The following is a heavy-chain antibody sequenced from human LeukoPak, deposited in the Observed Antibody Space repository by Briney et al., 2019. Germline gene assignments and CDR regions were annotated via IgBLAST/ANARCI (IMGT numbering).Heavy chain of an antibody. V-gene: IGHV3-30*02. CDR1: GFSFSSYG. D-gene: IGHD3-22*01. J-gene: IGHJ3*02. CDR2: IRSDGSNK. CDR3: ARSDSSGYAFDI. Sequence: GGSLRLSCAGSGFSFSSYGMHWVRQAPGKGLEWMAFIRSDGSNKYYADSVKGRFTISRDNSKNTLYLQMNSLRAEDTAVYYCARSDSSGYAFDIWGQGTMVTVSS.